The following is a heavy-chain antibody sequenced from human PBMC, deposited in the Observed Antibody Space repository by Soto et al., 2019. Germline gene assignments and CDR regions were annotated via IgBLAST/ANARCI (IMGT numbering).Heavy chain of an antibody. V-gene: IGHV3-23*01. CDR1: GFTFSSYA. J-gene: IGHJ6*02. CDR2: ISGSGGST. Sequence: PGGSLRLSCAASGFTFSSYAMSWVRQAPGKGLEWVSAISGSGGSTYYADSVKGRFTISRDNSKNTLYLQMNSLRAEDTAVYYCAKDTVRIAVAVKNYYYGMDVWGQGTTVTVSS. CDR3: AKDTVRIAVAVKNYYYGMDV. D-gene: IGHD6-19*01.